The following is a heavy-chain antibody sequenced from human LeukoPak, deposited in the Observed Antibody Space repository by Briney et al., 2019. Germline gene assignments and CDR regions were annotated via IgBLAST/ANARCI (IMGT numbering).Heavy chain of an antibody. J-gene: IGHJ6*03. V-gene: IGHV3-7*01. CDR2: IKQDGSEK. Sequence: GGSLRLSCAASGFTFSSYAMHWVRQAPGKGLEWVANIKQDGSEKYYVDSVKGRFTISRDNAKNSLYLQMNSLRAEDTAVYYCARVGGYYGSGSYVAQYYYYYYMDVWGKGTTVTVSS. CDR1: GFTFSSYA. CDR3: ARVGGYYGSGSYVAQYYYYYYMDV. D-gene: IGHD3-10*01.